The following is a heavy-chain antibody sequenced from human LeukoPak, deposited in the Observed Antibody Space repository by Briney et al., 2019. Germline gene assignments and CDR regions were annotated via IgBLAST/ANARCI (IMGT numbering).Heavy chain of an antibody. CDR1: GYSFTSYG. D-gene: IGHD6-19*01. J-gene: IGHJ4*02. V-gene: IGHV1-18*01. Sequence: ASVKLSCKASGYSFTSYGISWGRQAPGQGLEWMGWISAYNGKTNYAQKLQGRVTMTTDTSTSKAYMELRSLRSDDTAVYYCARELIAVADLDYWGQGTLVTVSS. CDR2: ISAYNGKT. CDR3: ARELIAVADLDY.